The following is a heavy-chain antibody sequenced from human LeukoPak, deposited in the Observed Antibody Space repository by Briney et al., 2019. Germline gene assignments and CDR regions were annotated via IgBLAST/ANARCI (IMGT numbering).Heavy chain of an antibody. CDR3: ARVPLHDRNDYYYPR. J-gene: IGHJ1*01. CDR2: INAGNGNA. CDR1: GYTFTDYG. Sequence: VASVKVSCKASGYTFTDYGMHWVRQAPGQRLEWMAWINAGNGNAKYSQKFQGRVTITRDTSASTAYMELSSLRSEDTAVYYCARVPLHDRNDYYYPRWGQGTVVTVSS. D-gene: IGHD3-22*01. V-gene: IGHV1-3*01.